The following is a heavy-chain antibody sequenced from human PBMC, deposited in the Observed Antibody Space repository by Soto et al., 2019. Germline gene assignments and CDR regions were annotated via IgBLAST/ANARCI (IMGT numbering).Heavy chain of an antibody. CDR1: GYSFPNYW. D-gene: IGHD1-26*01. CDR2: IDPSDSYT. J-gene: IGHJ4*02. CDR3: ARLLSSGSYGDIDS. Sequence: EVRLVQSGAEVKKPGESLRISCQGSGYSFPNYWITWVRQMPGKGPECMGRIDPSDSYTDYSPSFQGHVTMSADKSIGAAFLQWTSLKASDTATHSCARLLSSGSYGDIDSWGQGTQVIVTS. V-gene: IGHV5-10-1*03.